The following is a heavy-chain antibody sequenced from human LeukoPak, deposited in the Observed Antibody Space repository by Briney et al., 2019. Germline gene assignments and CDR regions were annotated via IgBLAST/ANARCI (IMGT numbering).Heavy chain of an antibody. CDR1: GFSFSSYA. CDR2: IYGGGSNT. D-gene: IGHD6-19*01. J-gene: IGHJ4*02. V-gene: IGHV3-23*01. CDR3: AKRITEAVGIYFDS. Sequence: PGGSPRLSCVGSGFSFSSYAMTWVRQAPGKGLEGVSTIYGGGSNTFYADSVKGRFTISRDDSKNVQFLQMNSLRPEDTAVYFCAKRITEAVGIYFDSWGPGALVTVSS.